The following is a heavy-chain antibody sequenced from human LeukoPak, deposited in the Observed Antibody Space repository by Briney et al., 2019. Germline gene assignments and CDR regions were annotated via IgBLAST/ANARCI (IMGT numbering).Heavy chain of an antibody. Sequence: PSETLSLTCTVSGGSISSSSYYWGWIRQPPGKGLEWIGSIYYSGSTYYNPSLKSRVTISVDTSKNQFSLKLSSVTAADTAVYYCARELRWLQAFDIWGQGTMVTVSS. J-gene: IGHJ3*02. CDR3: ARELRWLQAFDI. CDR2: IYYSGST. CDR1: GGSISSSSYY. D-gene: IGHD5-24*01. V-gene: IGHV4-39*07.